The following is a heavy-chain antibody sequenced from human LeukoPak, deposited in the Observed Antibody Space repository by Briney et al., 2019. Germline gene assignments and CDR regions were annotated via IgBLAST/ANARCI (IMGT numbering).Heavy chain of an antibody. CDR3: ARIRITMIVVVQGTYFDY. Sequence: SETLSLTCTVSGGSISSSSYYWGWIRQPPGKGLEWIGSIYYSGSTYYNPSLKSRVTISVDTSKNQFSLKLSSVTAADTAVYYCARIRITMIVVVQGTYFDYWGQGTLVTVSS. D-gene: IGHD3-22*01. V-gene: IGHV4-39*07. CDR1: GGSISSSSYY. CDR2: IYYSGST. J-gene: IGHJ4*02.